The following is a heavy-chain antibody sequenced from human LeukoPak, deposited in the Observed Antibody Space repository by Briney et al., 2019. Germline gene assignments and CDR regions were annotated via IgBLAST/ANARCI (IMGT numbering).Heavy chain of an antibody. J-gene: IGHJ4*02. CDR2: IKQDGSET. CDR1: GFTFSAYW. D-gene: IGHD2/OR15-2a*01. V-gene: IGHV3-7*01. Sequence: GGSLRLSCTASGFTFSAYWMTWVRQVSGKGLEWLANIKQDGSETYNVDSVKGRFTISRDNAKNSLYLQMNSLRAEDTAVYYCARVNRLYGSPVGFDYWGQGTLVTVSS. CDR3: ARVNRLYGSPVGFDY.